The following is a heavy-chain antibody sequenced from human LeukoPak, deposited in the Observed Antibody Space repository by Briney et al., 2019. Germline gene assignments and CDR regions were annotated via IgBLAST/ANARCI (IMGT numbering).Heavy chain of an antibody. CDR2: INPNSGGT. CDR3: ARGSLYCSGGSCYPPVTIDY. D-gene: IGHD2-15*01. CDR1: GGTFSSYA. J-gene: IGHJ4*02. Sequence: GASVKVSCKASGGTFSSYAISWVRQAPGQGLEWMGWINPNSGGTNYAQKFQGRVTMTRDTSISTAYMELSRLRSDDTAVYYCARGSLYCSGGSCYPPVTIDYWGQGTLVTVSS. V-gene: IGHV1-2*02.